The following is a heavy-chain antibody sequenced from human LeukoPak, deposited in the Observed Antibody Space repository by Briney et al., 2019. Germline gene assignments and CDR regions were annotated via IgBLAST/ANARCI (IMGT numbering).Heavy chain of an antibody. J-gene: IGHJ4*02. V-gene: IGHV4-34*01. CDR2: INHSGST. CDR3: ARGRYSSSWYGY. Sequence: PSETLSLTCTVSGGSISSYYWSWIRQPPGKGLEWIGEINHSGSTNYNPSLKSRVTISVDTSKNQFSLKLSSVTAADTAVYYCARGRYSSSWYGYWGQGTLVTVSS. D-gene: IGHD6-13*01. CDR1: GGSISSYY.